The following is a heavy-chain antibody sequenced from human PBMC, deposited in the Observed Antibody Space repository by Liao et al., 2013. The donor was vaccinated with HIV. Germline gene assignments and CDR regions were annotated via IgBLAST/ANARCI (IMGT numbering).Heavy chain of an antibody. CDR1: GGSISSYY. D-gene: IGHD3-10*01. CDR2: IYTSGST. J-gene: IGHJ3*02. Sequence: QVQLQQWGAGLVKPSETLSLTCTVSGGSISSYYWSWIRQPAGKGLEWIGRIYTSGSTNYNPSLKSRVTMSVDTSKNQFSLKLSSVTAADTAVYYCARGSLIGFGPRWAFDIWGQGTMVTVSS. CDR3: ARGSLIGFGPRWAFDI. V-gene: IGHV4-4*07.